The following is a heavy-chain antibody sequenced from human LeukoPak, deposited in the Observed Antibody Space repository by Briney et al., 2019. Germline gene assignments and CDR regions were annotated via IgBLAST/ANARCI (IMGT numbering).Heavy chain of an antibody. CDR3: AKLAGYSPTQGQFDY. Sequence: GGSLRLSCAASGFTFSNYAMNWVRQAPGKGLEWVSGISVSGGNTYYADSVKGRFTITRDNSKNTLYLEMNSLRADDTAIYYCAKLAGYSPTQGQFDYWGQGTLVTVSS. CDR1: GFTFSNYA. CDR2: ISVSGGNT. D-gene: IGHD5-18*01. J-gene: IGHJ4*02. V-gene: IGHV3-23*01.